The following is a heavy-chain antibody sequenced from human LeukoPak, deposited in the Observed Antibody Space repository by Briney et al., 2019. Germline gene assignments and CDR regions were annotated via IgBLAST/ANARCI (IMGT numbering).Heavy chain of an antibody. D-gene: IGHD3-22*01. J-gene: IGHJ4*02. Sequence: GASVKVSCKASGYTFTSYGISWVRQAPGQGLEWMGWISAYNGNTNYAQKLQGRVTMTTDTSTSTAYMELRSLRSDDTAVYYCAGDPGDDSSGYYYTPGDYWGQGTLVTVSS. CDR3: AGDPGDDSSGYYYTPGDY. CDR2: ISAYNGNT. CDR1: GYTFTSYG. V-gene: IGHV1-18*01.